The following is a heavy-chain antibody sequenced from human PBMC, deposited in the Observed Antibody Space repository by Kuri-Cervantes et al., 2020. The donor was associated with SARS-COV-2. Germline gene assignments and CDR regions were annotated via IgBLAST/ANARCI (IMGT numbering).Heavy chain of an antibody. CDR2: IYYSGST. Sequence: SENLSLTCTVSGGSISSSSYYWGWIRQPPGKGLEWIGSIYYSGSTYYNPSLKSRVTISVDTSKNQFSLKLSSVTAADTAVYYCARAAAGNWYFDLWGRGTLVTVSS. V-gene: IGHV4-39*01. CDR3: ARAAAGNWYFDL. D-gene: IGHD6-13*01. J-gene: IGHJ2*01. CDR1: GGSISSSSYY.